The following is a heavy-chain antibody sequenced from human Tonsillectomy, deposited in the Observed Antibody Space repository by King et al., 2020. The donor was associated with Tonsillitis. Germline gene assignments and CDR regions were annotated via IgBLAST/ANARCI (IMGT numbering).Heavy chain of an antibody. D-gene: IGHD2-8*01. J-gene: IGHJ6*03. CDR3: ATRAGALALIVYAMRPLHYMDV. V-gene: IGHV3-23*04. CDR2: IAGSVGST. Sequence: VQLVESGGGLIQPGGSLRLSCAASGFTFSDYAMAWVRQAPGKGLEWVAAIAGSVGSTFHADSVKGRFTVSRDNSKNTLYLQMESLRVEDTATYYCATRAGALALIVYAMRPLHYMDVWGKGTTVIVSS. CDR1: GFTFSDYA.